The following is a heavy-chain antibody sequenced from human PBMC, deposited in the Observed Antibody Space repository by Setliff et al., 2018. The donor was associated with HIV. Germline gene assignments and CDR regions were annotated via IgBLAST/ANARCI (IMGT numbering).Heavy chain of an antibody. CDR1: AYSISSGYY. CDR3: ARQWRDQYNSGVSTEYFQH. Sequence: SETLSLTCAVSAYSISSGYYWGWIRQPPGKGLEWIGSIYHSGSTYYNPSLMSRVTISVDTSKNQFSLKLRSVTVADTAVYYCARQWRDQYNSGVSTEYFQHWGLGTLVTV. J-gene: IGHJ1*01. CDR2: IYHSGST. V-gene: IGHV4-38-2*01. D-gene: IGHD3-22*01.